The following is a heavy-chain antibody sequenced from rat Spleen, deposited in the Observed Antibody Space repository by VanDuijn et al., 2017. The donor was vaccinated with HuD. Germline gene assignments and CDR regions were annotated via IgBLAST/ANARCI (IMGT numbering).Heavy chain of an antibody. CDR1: GFTFSHYD. CDR2: ISFDGSST. CDR3: ARRYDFDY. D-gene: IGHD1-11*01. V-gene: IGHV5-7*01. Sequence: EVQLVESGGGLVQPGRSMKLSCAASGFTFSHYDMAWVRQAPKKGLEWVATISFDGSSTYYRDSVKGRFTISRDNAKNTLYLQMDSLRSEDTATYYCARRYDFDYWGQGVMVTVSS. J-gene: IGHJ2*01.